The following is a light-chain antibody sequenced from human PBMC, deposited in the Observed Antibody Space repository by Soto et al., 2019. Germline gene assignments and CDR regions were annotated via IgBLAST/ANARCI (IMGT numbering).Light chain of an antibody. CDR1: SSDVGAYNY. V-gene: IGLV2-14*01. J-gene: IGLJ2*01. CDR3: TSWTTGTTIQ. Sequence: QSALTQPASVSGSPGQSITISCTGTSSDVGAYNYVSWYQQHPGKAPKLMIYDVNIRPSGVSNRFSESKSGNTASLTISVLQAEDEADYYCTSWTTGTTIQFGGGTKLTVL. CDR2: DVN.